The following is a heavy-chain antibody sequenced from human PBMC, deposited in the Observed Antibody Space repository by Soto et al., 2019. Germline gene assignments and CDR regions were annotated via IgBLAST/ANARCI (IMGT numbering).Heavy chain of an antibody. CDR2: IHPGDSHP. D-gene: IGHD3-10*01. CDR3: TRTNYGTSDP. J-gene: IGHJ5*02. V-gene: IGHV5-51*01. Sequence: GESLKISCKASGYSFSNYWIGWVRQMPDKGLEWVGIIHPGDSHPTYSPSFEGQVTISLDKSINTAYLEWSSLKASDTAIYYCTRTNYGTSDPWGQGTSVTVSS. CDR1: GYSFSNYW.